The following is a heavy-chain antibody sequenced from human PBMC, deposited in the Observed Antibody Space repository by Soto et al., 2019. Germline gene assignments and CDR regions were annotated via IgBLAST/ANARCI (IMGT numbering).Heavy chain of an antibody. J-gene: IGHJ6*02. Sequence: GASVKVSCKASGYTFTRYGISWVRQAPGQGLEWMGWISGYNGDTKYAQKFQGRVTMTIDTSTTTAFMELRSLTSDDTALYYCAKNGHPPYYYYGLDVWGQGTTVTV. D-gene: IGHD2-8*01. V-gene: IGHV1-18*01. CDR1: GYTFTRYG. CDR2: ISGYNGDT. CDR3: AKNGHPPYYYYGLDV.